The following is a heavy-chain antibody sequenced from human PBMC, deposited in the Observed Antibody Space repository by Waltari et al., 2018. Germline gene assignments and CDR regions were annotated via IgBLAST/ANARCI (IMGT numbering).Heavy chain of an antibody. V-gene: IGHV3-49*03. CDR1: GFNFGDCS. CDR2: IRSKTYGGAP. CDR3: TRADGMTDLDY. J-gene: IGHJ4*02. Sequence: VQLAEAGGGLVRPGRSLVRSCTASGFNFGDCSMTWFRQVPGKGLEWVGFIRSKTYGGAPEYAASVKGRFTISRDDSKSVAYLQMNSLRTEDTALYYCTRADGMTDLDYWGQGALVTVSS.